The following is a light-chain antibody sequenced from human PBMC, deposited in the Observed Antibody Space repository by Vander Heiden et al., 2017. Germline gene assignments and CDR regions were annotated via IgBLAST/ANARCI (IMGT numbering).Light chain of an antibody. CDR1: QGFSSC. Sequence: DIQTTQSPSPVSASVGDRATITCRTRQGFSSCLAWYQQKPGKAPKLLIYGASTLQCGVPARFSGSGSGTDFTLTISSVQPEDVAVYYCQQSYSFLSLTFGGGTKVELK. CDR2: GAS. J-gene: IGKJ4*01. V-gene: IGKV1-12*02. CDR3: QQSYSFLSLT.